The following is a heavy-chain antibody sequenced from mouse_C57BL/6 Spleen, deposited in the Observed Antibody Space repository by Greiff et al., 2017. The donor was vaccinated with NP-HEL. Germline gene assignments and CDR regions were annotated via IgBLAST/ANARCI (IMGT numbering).Heavy chain of an antibody. CDR2: INPNNGGT. CDR1: GYTFTDYY. CDR3: ARARYAMDY. Sequence: EVQLQQSGPEPVKPGASVKISCKASGYTFTDYYMNWVKQSHGKSLEWIGDINPNNGGTSYNQKFKGKATLTVDKSSSTAYMELRSLTSEDSAVYYCARARYAMDYWGQGTSVTVSS. V-gene: IGHV1-26*01. J-gene: IGHJ4*01.